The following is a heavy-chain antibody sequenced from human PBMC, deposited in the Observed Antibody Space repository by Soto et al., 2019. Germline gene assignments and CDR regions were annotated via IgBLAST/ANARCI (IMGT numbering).Heavy chain of an antibody. J-gene: IGHJ4*02. CDR3: ARVYSSPFDY. Sequence: QVQLVQSGAEVKKPGSSVKVSCKASGGTFSSYTISWVRQAPGQGLEWMGRIIPILGIANYAQKFLGRVTITADKSTSTAYMELSSLRSEDTAVYYCARVYSSPFDYWGQGTLVTVSS. D-gene: IGHD6-13*01. V-gene: IGHV1-69*02. CDR2: IIPILGIA. CDR1: GGTFSSYT.